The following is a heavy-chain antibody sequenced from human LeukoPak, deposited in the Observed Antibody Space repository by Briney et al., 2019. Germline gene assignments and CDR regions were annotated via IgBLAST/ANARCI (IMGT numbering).Heavy chain of an antibody. CDR1: GDFITKSVW. CDR3: AREDLDCSSTSCYSPYYYYMDV. Sequence: SETLSLTCAVSGDFITKSVWWIWVRQTPGKGLEWIGDIYHSGSTNSNPSLKSRVTLSLDKSKNQFSLKLSSVTAADTAVYYCAREDLDCSSTSCYSPYYYYMDVWGKGTTVTVSS. J-gene: IGHJ6*03. D-gene: IGHD2-2*01. V-gene: IGHV4-4*02. CDR2: IYHSGST.